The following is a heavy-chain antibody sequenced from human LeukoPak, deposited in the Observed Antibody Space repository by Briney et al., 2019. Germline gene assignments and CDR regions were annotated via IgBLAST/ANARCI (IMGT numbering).Heavy chain of an antibody. CDR2: IYSGGST. J-gene: IGHJ4*02. D-gene: IGHD1-26*01. CDR1: GFTVSSNY. CDR3: ARSLGGSSDY. Sequence: GGSLRLSCAASGFTVSSNYMSWVRQAPGKELEWVSVIYSGGSTYYADSVKGRFTISRDNSKNTVYLQMNSLRAEDTAVYYCARSLGGSSDYWGQGTLVTVSS. V-gene: IGHV3-66*01.